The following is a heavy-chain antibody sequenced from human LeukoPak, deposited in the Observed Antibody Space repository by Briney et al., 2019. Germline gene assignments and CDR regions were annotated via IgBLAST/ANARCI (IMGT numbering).Heavy chain of an antibody. CDR1: GFTFSNAW. CDR2: IKSKIDGGTT. J-gene: IGHJ4*02. CDR3: PTAHSYDSSGYYNYFDY. D-gene: IGHD3-22*01. Sequence: PGGSLRLSCAASGFTFSNAWMSWVRQAPGKGLEWVGGIKSKIDGGTTDYAAPVKGRFTISRDDSNNTLYLPMTSLKTEDTAVYYCPTAHSYDSSGYYNYFDYWGQGTLVTVSS. V-gene: IGHV3-15*01.